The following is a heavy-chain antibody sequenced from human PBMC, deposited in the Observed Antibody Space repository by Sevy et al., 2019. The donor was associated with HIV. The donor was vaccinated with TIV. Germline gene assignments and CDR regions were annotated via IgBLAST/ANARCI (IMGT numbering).Heavy chain of an antibody. CDR2: ISGSGRYT. CDR3: VREGVGGYSYSLDC. V-gene: IGHV3-23*01. Sequence: GGSLRLSCAASEFTFSSYAMSWVRQAPGKGLEWVSSISGSGRYTYYADSVEGRFTISRDNAKNSLYLQMNSLRAEDTAVYYCVREGVGGYSYSLDCWGQGTLVTVSS. J-gene: IGHJ4*02. D-gene: IGHD5-18*01. CDR1: EFTFSSYA.